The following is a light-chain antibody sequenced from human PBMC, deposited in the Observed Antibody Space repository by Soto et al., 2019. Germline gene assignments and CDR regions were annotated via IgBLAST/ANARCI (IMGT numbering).Light chain of an antibody. CDR1: QGIGND. CDR2: AAS. Sequence: AIQLTQSPSSLSASVGDRVTISCRASQGIGNDLAWYQQKPGKAPRLLIFAASNLQSGVPSRFSGSGSGTDFTLTISRLQPEDLATYYCLQLYNFSWTFGQGTKVEIK. V-gene: IGKV1-6*01. CDR3: LQLYNFSWT. J-gene: IGKJ1*01.